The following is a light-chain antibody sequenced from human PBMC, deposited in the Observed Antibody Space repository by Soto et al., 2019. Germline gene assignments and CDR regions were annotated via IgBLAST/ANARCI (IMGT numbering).Light chain of an antibody. CDR2: DNN. CDR1: SSNIGNNY. V-gene: IGLV1-51*01. CDR3: GKWDSRLSDVV. Sequence: QSVLTQPPSVSAAPGQKVTISCSGSSSNIGNNYVSWYQQLPGTAPKLLIYDNNKRPSGIPDRFSGSKSGTSATLGITGLQTGDEADYYCGKWDSRLSDVVFGGRTKLTVL. J-gene: IGLJ2*01.